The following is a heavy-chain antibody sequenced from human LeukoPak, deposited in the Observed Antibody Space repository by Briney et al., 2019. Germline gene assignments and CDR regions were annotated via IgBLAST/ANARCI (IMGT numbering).Heavy chain of an antibody. CDR1: GGSFSGYY. D-gene: IGHD3-22*01. Sequence: SETLSLTCAVYGGSFSGYYWSWIRQPPGKGLEWIGEINHSGSTNYNPSLKSRVTISVDTSKNQFSLKLSSVTAADTAVYYCARGPSRYYYDSSGYPFDFWGQGTLVTVSS. J-gene: IGHJ4*02. CDR3: ARGPSRYYYDSSGYPFDF. V-gene: IGHV4-34*01. CDR2: INHSGST.